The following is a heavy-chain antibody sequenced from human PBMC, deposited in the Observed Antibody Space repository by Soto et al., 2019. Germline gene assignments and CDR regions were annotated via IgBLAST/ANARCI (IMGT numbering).Heavy chain of an antibody. Sequence: SETLSLTCTVSGGSISSSSYYWGWIRQPPGKGLEWIGSIYYSGSTYYNPSLKSRVTISVDTSKNQFSLKLSSVTAADTAVYYCARNEVPHYGMDVWGQGTTVTVSS. J-gene: IGHJ6*02. V-gene: IGHV4-39*01. CDR1: GGSISSSSYY. CDR2: IYYSGST. CDR3: ARNEVPHYGMDV. D-gene: IGHD1-1*01.